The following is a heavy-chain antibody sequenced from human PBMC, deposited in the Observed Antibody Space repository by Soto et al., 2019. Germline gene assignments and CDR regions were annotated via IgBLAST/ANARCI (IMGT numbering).Heavy chain of an antibody. CDR2: ISGSGGST. CDR1: GFTFSSYA. J-gene: IGHJ6*01. D-gene: IGHD5-12*01. Sequence: GGSLRLSCAASGFTFSSYAMSWVRQAPGKGLEWVSAISGSGGSTYYADSVKGRFTISRDNSKNTLYLQMNSLRAEDTAVYYCSRLPPERYSAYDFPFDVWGRGTSVTVSS. V-gene: IGHV3-23*01. CDR3: SRLPPERYSAYDFPFDV.